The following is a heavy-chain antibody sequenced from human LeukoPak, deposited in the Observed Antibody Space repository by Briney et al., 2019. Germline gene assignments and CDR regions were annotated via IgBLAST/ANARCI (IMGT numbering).Heavy chain of an antibody. V-gene: IGHV4-39*07. CDR1: GGSISSNTNY. Sequence: SETLSLTCTVSGGSISSNTNYWGWIRQSPGKGLEWIGSIYYSGTTYYNPSLKSRVTISVDTSKNQFSLKLSSVTAADTAVYYCARDRYYMDVWGKGTTVTVSS. CDR3: ARDRYYMDV. CDR2: IYYSGTT. J-gene: IGHJ6*03.